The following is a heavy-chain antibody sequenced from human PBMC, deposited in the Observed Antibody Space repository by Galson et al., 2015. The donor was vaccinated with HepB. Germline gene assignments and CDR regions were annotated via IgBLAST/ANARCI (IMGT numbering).Heavy chain of an antibody. D-gene: IGHD1-26*01. Sequence: SVKVSCKASGYTFTRYYMHWVRQAPGQGLEWMGIINPSGATTSYAQKFQGRVTMTRDTSTSTVYMELSSLRSEDTAVYNCARGAKWGLQGNYFDYWGQGTLVTVSS. CDR1: GYTFTRYY. V-gene: IGHV1-46*01. J-gene: IGHJ4*02. CDR3: ARGAKWGLQGNYFDY. CDR2: INPSGATT.